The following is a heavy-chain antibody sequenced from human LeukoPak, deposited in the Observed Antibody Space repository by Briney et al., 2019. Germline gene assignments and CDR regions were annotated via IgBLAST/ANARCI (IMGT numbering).Heavy chain of an antibody. Sequence: ASVKVSRKASGYTFTSYAMHWVRQAPGQRLEWMGWINAGNGNTKYSQEFQGRVTITRDTSASTAYMELSSLRSEDMAVYYCARAETGYSSSWYINWGQGTLVTVSS. CDR1: GYTFTSYA. D-gene: IGHD6-13*01. CDR2: INAGNGNT. J-gene: IGHJ4*02. V-gene: IGHV1-3*03. CDR3: ARAETGYSSSWYIN.